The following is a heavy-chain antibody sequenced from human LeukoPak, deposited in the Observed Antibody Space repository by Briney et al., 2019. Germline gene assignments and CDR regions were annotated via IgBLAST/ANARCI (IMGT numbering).Heavy chain of an antibody. D-gene: IGHD3-10*01. J-gene: IGHJ4*02. CDR2: ISWDGGST. CDR3: AADRGEFDY. V-gene: IGHV3-43*01. Sequence: GGSLRLSCAASGFTFDDYTMHWVRQAPGKGLEWVSLISWDGGSTYYADSVKGRFTIPRDNSKNSLCLQMNSLRTEDTALYYCAADRGEFDYWGQGTLVTVSS. CDR1: GFTFDDYT.